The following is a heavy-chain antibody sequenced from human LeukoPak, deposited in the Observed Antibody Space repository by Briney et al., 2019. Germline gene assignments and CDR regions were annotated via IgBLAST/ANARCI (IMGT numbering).Heavy chain of an antibody. CDR2: INPKNGDT. Sequence: GASVKVSCKASGYTFTSYDINWVRQAPGQGLEWMGWINPKNGDTNYAQKFQGRVTMTRDTSISTAYMELSSLRSDDTAVYYCARTRGSHISMAYLDYWGQGTLVTVSS. CDR3: ARTRGSHISMAYLDY. V-gene: IGHV1-2*02. J-gene: IGHJ4*02. CDR1: GYTFTSYD. D-gene: IGHD2/OR15-2a*01.